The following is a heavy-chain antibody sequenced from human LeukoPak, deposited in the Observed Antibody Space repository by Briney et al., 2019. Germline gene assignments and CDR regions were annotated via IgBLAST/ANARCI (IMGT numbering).Heavy chain of an antibody. CDR1: GFTFSSYA. V-gene: IGHV3-21*04. D-gene: IGHD3-22*01. Sequence: GGSLRLSCAASGFTFSSYAMSWVRQAPGKGLEWVSSISSSSSYIYYADSVKGRFTISRDNAKNSLYLQMNSLRAEDTAVYYCAKDLYDGYYDSSGYYGGFDYWGQGTLVTVSS. CDR2: ISSSSSYI. CDR3: AKDLYDGYYDSSGYYGGFDY. J-gene: IGHJ4*02.